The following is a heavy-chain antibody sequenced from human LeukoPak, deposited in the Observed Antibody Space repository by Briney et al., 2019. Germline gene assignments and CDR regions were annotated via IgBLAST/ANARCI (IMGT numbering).Heavy chain of an antibody. CDR2: IYYSGST. CDR3: ARGRTGDAFDY. CDR1: GGSIRSGGYY. D-gene: IGHD7-27*01. J-gene: IGHJ4*02. V-gene: IGHV4-31*03. Sequence: SQTLSLTCTVPGGSIRSGGYYWSWIRQHPGKGLERIGYIYYSGSTYYNPSLKSRVTISVDTSKNQFSLKLSSVTAADTAVYYCARGRTGDAFDYWGQGTLVTVSS.